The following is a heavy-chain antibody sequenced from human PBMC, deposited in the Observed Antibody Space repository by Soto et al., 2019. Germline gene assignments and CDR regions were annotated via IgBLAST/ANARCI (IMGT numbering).Heavy chain of an antibody. CDR2: ISSSGGNT. CDR3: AKDREGGDY. V-gene: IGHV3-23*01. Sequence: VQLLESGGGLVQPGGSLRLSCAASGFTFSSYAMSWVRQAPGKGLDWVSCISSSGGNTYYADSVKGRFTISRDNSKNTLYLQMNSLRAEDTAIYYCAKDREGGDYWGQGALVTVSS. D-gene: IGHD1-26*01. J-gene: IGHJ4*02. CDR1: GFTFSSYA.